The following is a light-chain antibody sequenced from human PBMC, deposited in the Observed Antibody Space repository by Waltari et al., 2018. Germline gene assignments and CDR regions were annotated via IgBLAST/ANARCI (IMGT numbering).Light chain of an antibody. J-gene: IGKJ4*01. Sequence: EIVMTQSPATLSVSPGERATLSCRASQSVSSNLAWYQQKPGQAPRLLIYGASTRATGIPARVSGSGSGTEFTLTISSLQSEDFAVYYCKQYNNWPPVTFGGGTKVEIK. V-gene: IGKV3-15*01. CDR1: QSVSSN. CDR3: KQYNNWPPVT. CDR2: GAS.